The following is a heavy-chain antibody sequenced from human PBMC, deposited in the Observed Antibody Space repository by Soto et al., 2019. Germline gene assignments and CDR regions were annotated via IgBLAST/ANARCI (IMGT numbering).Heavy chain of an antibody. V-gene: IGHV3-53*01. Sequence: HPGGSLRLSCAAFGFTVSGKKYVAWVRQAPGKGLEWVSALYDLDGTYYADSVKGRFTTSSDSSRTTVYLQMNSLRPDDTAVYSCATWHLQEHAYDIWGQGKMVTVSS. J-gene: IGHJ3*02. CDR1: GFTVSGKKY. CDR3: ATWHLQEHAYDI. CDR2: LYDLDGT. D-gene: IGHD1-1*01.